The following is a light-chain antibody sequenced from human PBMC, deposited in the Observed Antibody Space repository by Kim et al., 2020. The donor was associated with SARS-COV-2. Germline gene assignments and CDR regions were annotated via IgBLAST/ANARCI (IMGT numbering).Light chain of an antibody. CDR2: DAS. V-gene: IGKV1-9*01. Sequence: DIQLTQSPSLLSASVGDRVTISCRASQGIASYLVWYQQKPGKAPKLLIYDASTLQSGVPSRFSGSGSGAEFTLTISSLQPEDFATYHCQHSTTFGQGTKLEI. J-gene: IGKJ2*01. CDR3: QHSTT. CDR1: QGIASY.